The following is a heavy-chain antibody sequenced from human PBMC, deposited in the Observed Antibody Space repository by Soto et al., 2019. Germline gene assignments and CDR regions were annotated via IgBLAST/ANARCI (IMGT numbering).Heavy chain of an antibody. D-gene: IGHD2-2*01. J-gene: IGHJ4*02. CDR1: GFTFSSYG. CDR3: AKELPGYPGSLDY. V-gene: IGHV3-33*06. CDR2: IWCDGSNT. Sequence: GGSLRLSCAASGFTFSSYGMHWVRQAPGKGLEWVAVIWCDGSNTYYADSVKGRFTISRDNSKNTLYLQMNSLRAEDTAVYYCAKELPGYPGSLDYWGQGTLVTVSS.